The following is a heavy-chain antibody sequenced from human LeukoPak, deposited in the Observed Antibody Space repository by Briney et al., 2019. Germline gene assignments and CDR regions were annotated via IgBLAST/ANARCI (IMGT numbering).Heavy chain of an antibody. D-gene: IGHD2-2*01. Sequence: GGSLRLPCAASGFTFSSYAMSWVRQAPGTGLEWVSAISGSGGSTYYADSVKGRFTISRDNSKNTLYLQMNSLRAEDTAVYYCAKAPLRCSSTSCYSEFQHWGQGTLVTVSS. CDR3: AKAPLRCSSTSCYSEFQH. CDR1: GFTFSSYA. J-gene: IGHJ1*01. CDR2: ISGSGGST. V-gene: IGHV3-23*01.